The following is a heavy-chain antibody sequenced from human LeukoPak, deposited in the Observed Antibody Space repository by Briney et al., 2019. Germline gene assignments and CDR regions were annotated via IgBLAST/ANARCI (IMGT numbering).Heavy chain of an antibody. D-gene: IGHD4-17*01. CDR2: IKHDGSEK. V-gene: IGHV3-7*03. Sequence: GGSLRLSCAASGFTFSSYWMSWVRQAPGKGLEWVANIKHDGSEKSYVDSVKGRFTISRDNAKNSLYLQMNSLRAEDTAVYYCARVNYGDYDDYWGQGTLVTVSS. CDR3: ARVNYGDYDDY. J-gene: IGHJ4*02. CDR1: GFTFSSYW.